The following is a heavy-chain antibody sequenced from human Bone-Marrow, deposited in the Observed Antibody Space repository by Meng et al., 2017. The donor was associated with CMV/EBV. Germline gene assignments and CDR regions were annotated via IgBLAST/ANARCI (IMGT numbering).Heavy chain of an antibody. Sequence: ASVKVSCKASGYTFTSYGISWVRQAPGQGLEWMGWMNPNSGNTGYAQKFQGRVTMTRNTSISTAYMELSSLRSEDTAVYYCARVRYSSSWYPFDYWGQGTLVTVSS. D-gene: IGHD6-13*01. CDR2: MNPNSGNT. J-gene: IGHJ4*02. CDR1: GYTFTSYG. V-gene: IGHV1-8*02. CDR3: ARVRYSSSWYPFDY.